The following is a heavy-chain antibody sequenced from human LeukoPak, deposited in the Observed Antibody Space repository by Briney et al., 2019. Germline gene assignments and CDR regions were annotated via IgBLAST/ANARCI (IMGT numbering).Heavy chain of an antibody. J-gene: IGHJ4*02. D-gene: IGHD6-6*01. CDR3: ARGNGYSSSSYFDY. Sequence: GASVKVSCKASGYTFTSYDINWVRQATGQGLEWMGWMNPNSGNTGYAQKFQGRVNMTTDTSTSTAYMELRSLRSDDTAVYYCARGNGYSSSSYFDYWGQGTLVTVSS. V-gene: IGHV1-8*01. CDR2: MNPNSGNT. CDR1: GYTFTSYD.